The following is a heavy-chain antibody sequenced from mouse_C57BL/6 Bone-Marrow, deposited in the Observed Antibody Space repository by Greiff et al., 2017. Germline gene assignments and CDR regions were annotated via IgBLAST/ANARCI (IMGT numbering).Heavy chain of an antibody. V-gene: IGHV5-9*01. Sequence: EVQVVESGGGLVKPGGSLKLSCAASGFTFSSYTMSWVRQTPEKRLEWVATISGGGGNTYYPDSVKGRFTISRDNAKNTLYLQMSSLRSDDTALYYCASLYYYGSSDPPWFAYWGQGTLVTVSA. D-gene: IGHD1-1*01. CDR3: ASLYYYGSSDPPWFAY. J-gene: IGHJ3*01. CDR1: GFTFSSYT. CDR2: ISGGGGNT.